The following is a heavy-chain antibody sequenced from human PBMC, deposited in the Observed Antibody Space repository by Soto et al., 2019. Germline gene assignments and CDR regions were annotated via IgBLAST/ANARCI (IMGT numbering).Heavy chain of an antibody. CDR1: GFTFSSYG. D-gene: IGHD6-13*01. V-gene: IGHV3-30*18. J-gene: IGHJ3*02. CDR3: AKSGGWCSSCPDDAFDI. Sequence: HPGGSLRLSCAASGFTFSSYGMHWVRQAPGKGLEWVAVISYDGSNKYYADSVKGRFTISRDNSKNTLYLQMNSLRAEDTAVYYCAKSGGWCSSCPDDAFDIWGQGTMVTVSS. CDR2: ISYDGSNK.